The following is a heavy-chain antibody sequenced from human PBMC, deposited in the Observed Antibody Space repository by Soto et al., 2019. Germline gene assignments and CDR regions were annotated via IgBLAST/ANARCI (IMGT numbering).Heavy chain of an antibody. CDR3: ARKDYYDSSGYRRDFDY. CDR1: GYTFSRYY. CDR2: INPSGGST. D-gene: IGHD3-22*01. J-gene: IGHJ4*02. V-gene: IGHV1-46*01. Sequence: GASVKVSCKASGYTFSRYYMHWVRQAPGQGLEWMGIINPSGGSTSYAQKFQGRVTMTRDASTSTVYMELSSLRSKDTAVYYCARKDYYDSSGYRRDFDYWGQGTLVTVSS.